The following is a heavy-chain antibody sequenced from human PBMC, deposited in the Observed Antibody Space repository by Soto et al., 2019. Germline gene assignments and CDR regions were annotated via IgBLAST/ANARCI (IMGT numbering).Heavy chain of an antibody. V-gene: IGHV3-48*01. J-gene: IGHJ5*02. CDR1: GFTFSSYS. D-gene: IGHD3-3*01. Sequence: GGSLRLSCAASGFTFSSYSMNWVRQAPGKGLEWVSYISSSSSTIYYADSVKGRFTISRDNAKNSLYLQMNSLRSDDTAVYYFARVNYDTIFGVVTRLYNWFDPWGQGTLVTVSS. CDR2: ISSSSSTI. CDR3: ARVNYDTIFGVVTRLYNWFDP.